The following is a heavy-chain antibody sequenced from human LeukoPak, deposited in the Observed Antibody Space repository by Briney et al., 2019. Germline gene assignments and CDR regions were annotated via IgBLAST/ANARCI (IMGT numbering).Heavy chain of an antibody. CDR3: ARSLIVASEDY. J-gene: IGHJ4*02. CDR2: ISASGAVP. V-gene: IGHV3-11*04. D-gene: IGHD3-22*01. CDR1: GFRFDSFY. Sequence: KPGGSLRLSCAASGFRFDSFYMGWTRQVPGKGLDYIALISASGAVPYYAESVEGRFTISRDNAKNSVSLQMNSLSADDTAIYYCARSLIVASEDYWGQGTQVIVSS.